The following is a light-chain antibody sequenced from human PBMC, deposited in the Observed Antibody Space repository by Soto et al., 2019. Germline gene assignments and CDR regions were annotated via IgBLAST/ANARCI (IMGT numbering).Light chain of an antibody. CDR1: QDISNY. CDR2: DAS. V-gene: IGKV1-33*01. CDR3: QQYDILPL. Sequence: DIQMTQSPSSLSASVGDRVTITCQTSQDISNYLNWYQQKPGKAPKLLIYDASNLETGVPSRFSGSGSGTEFTFTISSLQPEDFATYYCQQYDILPLFGQGTEVEIK. J-gene: IGKJ2*01.